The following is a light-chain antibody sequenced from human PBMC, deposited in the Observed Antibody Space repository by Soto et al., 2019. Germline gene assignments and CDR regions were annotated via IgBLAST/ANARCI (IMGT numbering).Light chain of an antibody. CDR1: SSNIGNNY. CDR3: GTWDSSLSFYV. V-gene: IGLV1-51*02. J-gene: IGLJ1*01. CDR2: ENN. Sequence: QSVLTQPPSVSAAPGQKVTISCSGSSSNIGNNYVSWYQQLPGTAPKLLIYENNKRPSGIPGRFSGSKSGTSATLGITGLQTGDEADYYCGTWDSSLSFYVSGTGTKATVL.